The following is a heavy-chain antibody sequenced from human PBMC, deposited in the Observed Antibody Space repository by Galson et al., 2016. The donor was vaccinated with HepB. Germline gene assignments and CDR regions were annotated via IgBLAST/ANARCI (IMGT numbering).Heavy chain of an antibody. V-gene: IGHV3-7*03. CDR2: INPDGNEK. CDR1: GLKFSTYW. J-gene: IGHJ4*02. Sequence: SLRLSCAVPGLKFSTYWMTWVHQAPGKGLEWVATINPDGNEKAYVDSVKGRFTMSRDNAKDSLHLQMNSLRAEDTGVYYCGTSQGYWGQGTLVTVSS. CDR3: GTSQGY.